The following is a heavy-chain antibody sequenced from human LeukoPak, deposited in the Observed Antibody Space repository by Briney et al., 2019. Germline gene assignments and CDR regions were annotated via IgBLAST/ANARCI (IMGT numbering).Heavy chain of an antibody. D-gene: IGHD1-26*01. CDR3: VREGIVGAASDFDY. CDR1: GGSISSYY. CDR2: IYYSGST. J-gene: IGHJ4*02. V-gene: IGHV4-59*12. Sequence: SETLSLTCTVSGGSISSYYWSWIRQPPGKGLEWIGYIYYSGSTNYNPSLKSRVTISVDTSKNQFSLKLSSVTAADTAVYYCVREGIVGAASDFDYWGQGTLVTVSS.